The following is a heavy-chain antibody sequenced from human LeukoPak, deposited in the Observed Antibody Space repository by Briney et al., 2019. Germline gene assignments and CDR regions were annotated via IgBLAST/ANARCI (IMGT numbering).Heavy chain of an antibody. CDR2: ISGSGGDT. D-gene: IGHD2-2*01. Sequence: GGSLRLSCAASGFTFSSYAMSWVRQAPGKGLEWVSTISGSGGDTFYADSVKGRFTISRDNSKNTLYLQMSSLRAEDTAVYYCAKGILLVPPGTRYFDYWGQGTLVTVSS. V-gene: IGHV3-23*01. J-gene: IGHJ4*02. CDR3: AKGILLVPPGTRYFDY. CDR1: GFTFSSYA.